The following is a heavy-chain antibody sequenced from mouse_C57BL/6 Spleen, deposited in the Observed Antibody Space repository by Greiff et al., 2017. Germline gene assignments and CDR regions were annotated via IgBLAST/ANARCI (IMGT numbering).Heavy chain of an antibody. V-gene: IGHV5-16*01. CDR2: INDDGSST. J-gene: IGHJ1*03. D-gene: IGHD2-2*01. CDR3: AREGICDGYDGWYVGV. CDR1: GFTFSDYY. Sequence: EVQVVEPEGGLVQPGSSMKLSCTASGFTFSDYYMAWVRQVPEKGLEWVANINDDGSSTYYLDSLKSRFILSRGNAKNILYLQLSSLKSEDTATYECAREGICDGYDGWYVGVRGTGATVTVS.